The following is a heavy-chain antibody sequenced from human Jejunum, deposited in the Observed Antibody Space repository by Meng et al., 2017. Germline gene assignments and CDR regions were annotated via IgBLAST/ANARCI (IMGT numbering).Heavy chain of an antibody. D-gene: IGHD6-13*01. Sequence: SGPTLVKPTQTLTLTCTFSGFSLSTSGVGVGWIRQPPGKALECLALIYWDDDKRYNPSLKNRLTITKHTSKNQVVLTMTNMDLVDTATYYCAHRLAYSSNYNVGWFDPWGQGTLVTVS. CDR3: AHRLAYSSNYNVGWFDP. CDR2: IYWDDDK. CDR1: GFSLSTSGVG. V-gene: IGHV2-5*02. J-gene: IGHJ5*02.